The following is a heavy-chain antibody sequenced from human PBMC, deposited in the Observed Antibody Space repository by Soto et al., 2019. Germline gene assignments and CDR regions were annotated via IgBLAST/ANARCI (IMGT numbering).Heavy chain of an antibody. CDR3: ARRPDGFDI. CDR2: INHGGST. J-gene: IGHJ3*02. D-gene: IGHD6-6*01. CDR1: GPSLSGYY. V-gene: IGHV4-34*02. Sequence: QVQLQQWGAGLLKPSETLSLTCAVYGPSLSGYYWSWVRQTPEKGLEWIGQINHGGSTDYNPSLTSRVTMSVDPSKNQFSLHLNYVTAADTAMYFCARRPDGFDIWGPGTMVSVSS.